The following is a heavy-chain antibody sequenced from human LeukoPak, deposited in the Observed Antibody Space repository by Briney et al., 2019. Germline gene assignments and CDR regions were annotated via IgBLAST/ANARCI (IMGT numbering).Heavy chain of an antibody. CDR3: ARDGGWLQLNDFCSY. J-gene: IGHJ4*02. CDR2: ISYDGSNK. CDR1: GFTFSSYA. V-gene: IGHV3-30-3*01. D-gene: IGHD5-24*01. Sequence: PGRSLRLSCAASGFTFSSYAMHWVRQAPGKGLEWVAVISYDGSNKYYADSVKGRFTISRDNSKNTLYLQMNSLRAEDTAVYYCARDGGWLQLNDFCSYWGQGTLVTVSS.